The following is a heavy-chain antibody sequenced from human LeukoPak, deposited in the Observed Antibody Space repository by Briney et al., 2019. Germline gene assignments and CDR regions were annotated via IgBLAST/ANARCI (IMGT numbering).Heavy chain of an antibody. CDR1: GFTFSSYV. V-gene: IGHV3-30-3*01. J-gene: IGHJ4*02. D-gene: IGHD1-26*01. Sequence: PGGSLRLSCAASGFTFSSYVMHWVRQAPGKGLEWVAVISYDGSNKYYADSVKGRFTISRDNSKNTLYLQMNSLGAEDTAVYYCGRDLGGRSGYWGQGTLVTISS. CDR3: GRDLGGRSGY. CDR2: ISYDGSNK.